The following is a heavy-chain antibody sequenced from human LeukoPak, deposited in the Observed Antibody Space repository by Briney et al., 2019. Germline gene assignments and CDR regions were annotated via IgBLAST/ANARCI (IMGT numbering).Heavy chain of an antibody. V-gene: IGHV3-21*01. J-gene: IGHJ4*02. CDR3: ASLSYQLLFETPNFDY. D-gene: IGHD2-2*01. CDR1: GFTFSSYS. Sequence: KPGGSLRLSCAASGFTFSSYSMNWVRQAPGKGLEWVSSISSSSSYIYYADSVKGRFTISRDNAKNSLYLQMNSLRAEDTAVYYCASLSYQLLFETPNFDYWGQGTLVTVSS. CDR2: ISSSSSYI.